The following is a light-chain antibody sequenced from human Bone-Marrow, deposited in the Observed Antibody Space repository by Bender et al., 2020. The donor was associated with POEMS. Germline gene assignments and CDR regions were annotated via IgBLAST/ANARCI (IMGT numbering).Light chain of an antibody. CDR3: SSYAGITTLV. CDR1: SSDVGSYNF. Sequence: QSALTQPASVSGSPGQSITISCTGTSSDVGSYNFVSWYQQHPGKAPKLMIYDVNNRPSGLSNRFSGSKSGNTASLTISGLQAEDEADYYCSSYAGITTLVFGGGTKLTVL. J-gene: IGLJ2*01. CDR2: DVN. V-gene: IGLV2-23*02.